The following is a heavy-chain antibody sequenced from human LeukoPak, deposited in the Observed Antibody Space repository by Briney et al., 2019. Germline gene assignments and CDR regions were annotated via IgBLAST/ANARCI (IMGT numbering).Heavy chain of an antibody. J-gene: IGHJ4*02. Sequence: GRSLRLSCTAPGFTFSSYAIHWIRQAPGKGLEWVALVWHDGSNKYYTEAVKGRFTISRDNTKNTVYLQINGLRAEDTVVYCCARELLGSGSCPDYWGQGTRVTVSS. CDR3: ARELLGSGSCPDY. CDR2: VWHDGSNK. V-gene: IGHV3-33*01. CDR1: GFTFSSYA. D-gene: IGHD3-10*01.